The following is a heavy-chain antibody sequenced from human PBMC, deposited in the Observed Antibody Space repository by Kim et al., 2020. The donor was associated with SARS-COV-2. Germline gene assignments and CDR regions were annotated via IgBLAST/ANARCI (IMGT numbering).Heavy chain of an antibody. J-gene: IGHJ5*01. CDR3: ARHMTTVTTWFDS. D-gene: IGHD4-17*01. Sequence: SYSPSFHGHVVMSVDKSIGTAYLQWSSLKASDTAMYYCARHMTTVTTWFDSWGQGTLVTVSS. V-gene: IGHV5-51*01.